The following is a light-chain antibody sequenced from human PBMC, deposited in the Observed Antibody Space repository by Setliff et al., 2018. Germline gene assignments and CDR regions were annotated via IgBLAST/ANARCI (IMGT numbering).Light chain of an antibody. V-gene: IGLV1-40*01. Sequence: QSVLTQPPSVSGAPGQRVTISCAGRSSNIGTGYDVHWYQQFPGTAPKLLIYGNNIRPSGVPDRFSGSQSGTSASLAITGLHSEDEADYYCQSYDSSLSAYVVGTGTKV. CDR3: QSYDSSLSAYV. CDR1: SSNIGTGYD. CDR2: GNN. J-gene: IGLJ1*01.